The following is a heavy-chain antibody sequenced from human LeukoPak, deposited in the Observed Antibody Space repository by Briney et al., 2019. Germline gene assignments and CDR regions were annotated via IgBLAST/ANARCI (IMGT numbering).Heavy chain of an antibody. CDR3: ARDQGVEMATILPFGFDY. V-gene: IGHV3-30-3*01. CDR1: GFTFSSYA. CDR2: ISYDGSNK. D-gene: IGHD5-24*01. Sequence: GGSLRLSCAASGFTFSSYAMHWVRQAPGKGLEWVGVISYDGSNKYYADSVKGRFTISRDNSKNTLYLQMNSLRAEDTAVYYCARDQGVEMATILPFGFDYWGQGTLVTVSS. J-gene: IGHJ4*02.